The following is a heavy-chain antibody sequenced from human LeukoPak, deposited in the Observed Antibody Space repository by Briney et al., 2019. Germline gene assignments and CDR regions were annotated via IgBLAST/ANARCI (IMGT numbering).Heavy chain of an antibody. D-gene: IGHD5-18*01. CDR1: GFTLSSYW. V-gene: IGHV3-7*04. CDR3: ARGWAAIDS. J-gene: IGHJ4*02. Sequence: GGSLRLSCAASGFTLSSYWMTWARQAPGKGLEWVANIGQDGTEKYSVDSVKGRFTIPRDNAKNSLYLQMNSLRAEDTGVYYCARGWAAIDSWGQGTLVTVSS. CDR2: IGQDGTEK.